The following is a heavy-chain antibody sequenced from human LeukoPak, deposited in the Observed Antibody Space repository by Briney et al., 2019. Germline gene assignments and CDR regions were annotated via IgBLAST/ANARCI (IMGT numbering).Heavy chain of an antibody. V-gene: IGHV1-58*01. Sequence: ASVKASCKASGFTFTTSAVQWVRQARGQRLEWIGWIVVGSGNTNYAQKFQERVTITRDMSTSTAYMELSSLRSEDTAVYYCAADHDYSLSYDSYGPLDPWGQGTLVTVSS. CDR2: IVVGSGNT. CDR1: GFTFTTSA. CDR3: AADHDYSLSYDSYGPLDP. J-gene: IGHJ5*02. D-gene: IGHD4-11*01.